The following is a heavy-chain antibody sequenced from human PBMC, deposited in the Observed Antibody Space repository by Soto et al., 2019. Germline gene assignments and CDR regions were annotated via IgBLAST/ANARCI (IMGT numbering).Heavy chain of an antibody. J-gene: IGHJ6*02. CDR3: ARPSKMGLDYGMDV. Sequence: PGESLTISCEASGYSFGSEWVGWVRQMSGRGLEWVGIIFPGDADARYSPSFEGQVTISADKSISTAYLQWSSLKASDTAMYYCARPSKMGLDYGMDVWGQGTTVTVSS. CDR1: GYSFGSEW. V-gene: IGHV5-51*01. CDR2: IFPGDADA. D-gene: IGHD2-8*01.